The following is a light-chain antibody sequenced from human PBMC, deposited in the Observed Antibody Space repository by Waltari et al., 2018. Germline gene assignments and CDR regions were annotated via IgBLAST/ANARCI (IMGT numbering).Light chain of an antibody. Sequence: SYVLTQPPSVSVAPGKTARITCGGNNIGSKSVHWYQQKPGQAPGLVIYYDSDRPSGIPERLSGFNAGNTATLTISRVEDGDEADYYCQVWDSTVVFGGGTKLTVL. CDR1: NIGSKS. CDR2: YDS. CDR3: QVWDSTVV. J-gene: IGLJ2*01. V-gene: IGLV3-21*04.